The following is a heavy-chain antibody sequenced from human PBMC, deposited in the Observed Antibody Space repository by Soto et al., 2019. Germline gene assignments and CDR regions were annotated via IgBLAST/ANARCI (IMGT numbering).Heavy chain of an antibody. Sequence: PGGSLRLSGAASGFTFNSYSITWVRQAPGRELEWVSALSTTGATTYYAGSVKRRFTISRDNSKNMLYLQMSSLRAEDTAVYYCVQDLETGASVDFSGQGTLVTVSS. CDR1: GFTFNSYS. CDR2: LSTTGATT. V-gene: IGHV3-23*01. D-gene: IGHD1-1*01. J-gene: IGHJ4*02. CDR3: VQDLETGASVDF.